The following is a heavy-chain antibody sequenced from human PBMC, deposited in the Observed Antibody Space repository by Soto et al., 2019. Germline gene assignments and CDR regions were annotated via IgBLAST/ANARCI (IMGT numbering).Heavy chain of an antibody. J-gene: IGHJ4*02. D-gene: IGHD2-2*02. CDR1: GGSFSGYY. Sequence: SETLSLTCAVYGGSFSGYYWSWIRQPPGKGLEWIGEINHSGSTNYNPSLKSRVTISVDTSKNQFSLKLSSVTAADTAVYYCARGLKIPRRRYFDCWGQGTLVTVSS. CDR3: ARGLKIPRRRYFDC. V-gene: IGHV4-34*01. CDR2: INHSGST.